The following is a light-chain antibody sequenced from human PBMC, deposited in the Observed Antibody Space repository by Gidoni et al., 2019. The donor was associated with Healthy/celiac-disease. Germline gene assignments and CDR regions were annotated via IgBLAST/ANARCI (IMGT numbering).Light chain of an antibody. CDR2: DVS. CDR3: SSYTSSSTLEV. J-gene: IGLJ1*01. CDR1: SSDVGGYNY. V-gene: IGLV2-14*01. Sequence: QSALTQPASVSGSPGQSITLPCTGTSSDVGGYNYVSWYQQHPGKAPKLMIYDVSNRPSGVSNRFSGSKSGNTASLTISGLQAEDEADYYCSSYTSSSTLEVFGTGTKVTVL.